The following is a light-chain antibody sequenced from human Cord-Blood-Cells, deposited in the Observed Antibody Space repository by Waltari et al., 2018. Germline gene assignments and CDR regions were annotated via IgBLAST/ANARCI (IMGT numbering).Light chain of an antibody. V-gene: IGKV3-11*01. Sequence: EIVLTQSPATLSLSPGERASQSVSSYLAWYQQKPGQAPRLLIYDASNSATGIPARFSGSGSGTDFTLTISSLEPEDFAVYYCQQRSNWITFGQGTRLEIK. CDR2: DAS. CDR1: QSVSSY. CDR3: QQRSNWIT. J-gene: IGKJ5*01.